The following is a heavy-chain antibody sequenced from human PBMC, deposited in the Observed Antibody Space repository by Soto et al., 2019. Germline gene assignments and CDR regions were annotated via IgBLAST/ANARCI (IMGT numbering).Heavy chain of an antibody. D-gene: IGHD1-1*01. CDR2: INPNNGAT. CDR1: RYIFTAYF. CDR3: ASHDPGARFDP. V-gene: IGHV1-2*02. Sequence: QVQLVQSGAEVKKPGASVKVSCKAPRYIFTAYFMHWVRQAPGQGLEWMGWINPNNGATHYGLSFQGRVTMTRDTSISTADMELSSLRSDDTAVYYFASHDPGARFDPWGQGTLVIVSS. J-gene: IGHJ5*02.